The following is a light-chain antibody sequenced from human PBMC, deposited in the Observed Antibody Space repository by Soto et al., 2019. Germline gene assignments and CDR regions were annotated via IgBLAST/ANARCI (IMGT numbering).Light chain of an antibody. CDR2: GAS. V-gene: IGKV3-15*01. Sequence: ERVMTQSPATLSLSPGERATLSCRASQSVGGDLACYQQQPGQAPRLLIYGASSRAPGIPESFSGRGSRNESPPTISRLQSEDSVDYYRQQYQNWPQLTFGGGTKLEIK. CDR3: QQYQNWPQLT. J-gene: IGKJ4*01. CDR1: QSVGGD.